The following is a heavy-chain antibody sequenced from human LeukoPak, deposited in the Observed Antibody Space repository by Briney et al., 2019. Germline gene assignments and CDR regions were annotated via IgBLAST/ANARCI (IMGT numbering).Heavy chain of an antibody. CDR3: AREGRLMGYSGGLGFVY. Sequence: SETLSLTCTVSGGSISSYYWSWIRQPPGKGLEWIGYIYYSGSTNYNPSLKSRVTISVDTSKNQFSLKLSSVTAADTAVYYCAREGRLMGYSGGLGFVYWGQGKLVTVSS. V-gene: IGHV4-59*01. J-gene: IGHJ4*02. CDR2: IYYSGST. D-gene: IGHD5-12*01. CDR1: GGSISSYY.